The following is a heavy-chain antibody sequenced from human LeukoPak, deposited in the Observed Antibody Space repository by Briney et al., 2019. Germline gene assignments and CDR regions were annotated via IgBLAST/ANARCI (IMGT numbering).Heavy chain of an antibody. J-gene: IGHJ5*02. V-gene: IGHV4-34*01. Sequence: KTSETLSLTCAVYGGSFSGYYWSWIRQPPGKGLEWIGEINHSGSTNYNPSLKSRVTISVDTSKNQFSLKLSSVTAADTAVYYCARGQRVGATSWFDPWGQGTLVTVSS. D-gene: IGHD1-26*01. CDR2: INHSGST. CDR3: ARGQRVGATSWFDP. CDR1: GGSFSGYY.